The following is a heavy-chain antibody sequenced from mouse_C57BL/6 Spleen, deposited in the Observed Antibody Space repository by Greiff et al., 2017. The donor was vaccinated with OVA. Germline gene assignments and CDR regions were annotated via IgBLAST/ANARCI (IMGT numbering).Heavy chain of an antibody. J-gene: IGHJ2*01. D-gene: IGHD3-3*01. CDR2: IYPRSGNT. Sequence: VQLQQSGAELARPGASVKLSCKASGYTFTSYGISWVKQRTGQGLEWIGEIYPRSGNTYYNEKFKGKATLTADKSSSTAYMELRSLTSEDSAVYFCARGGLGSPFDYWGQGTTLTVSS. CDR3: ARGGLGSPFDY. V-gene: IGHV1-81*01. CDR1: GYTFTSYG.